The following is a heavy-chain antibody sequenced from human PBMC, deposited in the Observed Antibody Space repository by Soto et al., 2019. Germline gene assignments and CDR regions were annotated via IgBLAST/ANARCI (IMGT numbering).Heavy chain of an antibody. CDR2: ISSSSSYI. D-gene: IGHD3-3*01. V-gene: IGHV3-21*01. CDR1: GFTFSSYS. CDR3: ARFLWSGPSSLDYYYGMDV. J-gene: IGHJ6*02. Sequence: PGGSLRLSSAASGFTFSSYSMTWVRQAPGKGLEWVSSISSSSSYIYYADSVNGRFAISRDNAKNSLYLQMNSLRAEDTAVYYCARFLWSGPSSLDYYYGMDVCGQGTTVTVSS.